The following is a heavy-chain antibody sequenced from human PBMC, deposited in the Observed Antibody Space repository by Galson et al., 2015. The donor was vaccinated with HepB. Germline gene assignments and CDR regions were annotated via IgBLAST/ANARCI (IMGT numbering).Heavy chain of an antibody. J-gene: IGHJ6*02. V-gene: IGHV3-11*06. CDR3: ASGYYGSGSYLSVSQNYYYYGMDV. CDR1: GFTFSDYY. CDR2: ISSSSSYT. D-gene: IGHD3-10*01. Sequence: SLRLSCAASGFTFSDYYMSWIRQAPGKGLEWVSYISSSSSYTNYADSVKGRFTISRDNAKNSLYPQMNSLRAEDTAVYYCASGYYGSGSYLSVSQNYYYYGMDVWGQGTTVTVSS.